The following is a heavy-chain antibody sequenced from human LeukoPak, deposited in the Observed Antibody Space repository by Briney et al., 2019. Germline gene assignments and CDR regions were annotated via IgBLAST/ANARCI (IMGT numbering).Heavy chain of an antibody. CDR3: VLLQWLGDFDY. J-gene: IGHJ4*02. CDR1: GFTFSSYA. D-gene: IGHD6-19*01. V-gene: IGHV3-23*01. CDR2: ISGSGGST. Sequence: GGSLRLSCAASGFTFSSYAMSWVRQAPGKRLEWVSAISGSGGSTYYADSVKGRFTISRDNSKNTLYLQMNSLRAEDTAVYYCVLLQWLGDFDYWGQGTLVTVSS.